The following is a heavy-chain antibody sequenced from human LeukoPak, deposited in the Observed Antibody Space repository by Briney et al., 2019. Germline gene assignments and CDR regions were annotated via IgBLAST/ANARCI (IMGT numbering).Heavy chain of an antibody. J-gene: IGHJ5*02. Sequence: ASVKVSCKASGYTFTGYYMHWVRQAPGQGLEWMGWINPNSGGTNYAQKFQGRVTMTRDTSISTAYMELSRLRSDDTAVYYCARYIVVVPAAIRASFDPWGQGTLVTVSS. V-gene: IGHV1-2*02. CDR2: INPNSGGT. CDR1: GYTFTGYY. CDR3: ARYIVVVPAAIRASFDP. D-gene: IGHD2-2*02.